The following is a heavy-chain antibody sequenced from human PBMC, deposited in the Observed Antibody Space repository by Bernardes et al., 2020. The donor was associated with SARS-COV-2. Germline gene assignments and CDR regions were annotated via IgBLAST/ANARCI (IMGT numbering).Heavy chain of an antibody. J-gene: IGHJ4*02. D-gene: IGHD1-26*01. Sequence: GGSLRLSCAASGFTFSSYGMHWVRQAPGKGLEWVAVIWYDGSNKYYADSVKGRFTISRDNSKNTLYLQMNSLRAEDTAVYYCARESTIEIVGATPDYWGQGTLVTVSS. V-gene: IGHV3-33*01. CDR3: ARESTIEIVGATPDY. CDR1: GFTFSSYG. CDR2: IWYDGSNK.